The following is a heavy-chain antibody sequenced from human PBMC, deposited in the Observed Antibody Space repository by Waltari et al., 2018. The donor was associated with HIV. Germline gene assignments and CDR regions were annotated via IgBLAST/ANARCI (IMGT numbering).Heavy chain of an antibody. V-gene: IGHV3-21*01. CDR2: SSSSSSYI. J-gene: IGHJ4*02. CDR3: AREGAIAVAGTGFDY. D-gene: IGHD6-19*01. CDR1: GFTFSSYS. Sequence: EVQLVESGGGLVKPGGSLRLSCAASGFTFSSYSMNWVRQAPGKGLEWVSSSSSSSSYIYYADSVKGRFTISRDNAKNSLYLQMNSLRAEDTAVYYCAREGAIAVAGTGFDYWGQGTLVTVSS.